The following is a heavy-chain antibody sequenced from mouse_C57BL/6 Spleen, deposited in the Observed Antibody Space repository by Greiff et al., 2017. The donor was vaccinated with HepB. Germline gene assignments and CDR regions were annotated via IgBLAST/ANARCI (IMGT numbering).Heavy chain of an antibody. Sequence: QVQLQQPGAELVKPGASVKLSCKASGYTFTSYWMQWVKQRPGQGLEWIGEIYPSDGDTNYNQKFKGKATLTVETSSSTAYLQLSRLTSEDSAVYYCARRGTGSWFAYWGQGTLVTVSA. J-gene: IGHJ3*01. D-gene: IGHD4-1*01. CDR1: GYTFTSYW. CDR2: IYPSDGDT. CDR3: ARRGTGSWFAY. V-gene: IGHV1-50*01.